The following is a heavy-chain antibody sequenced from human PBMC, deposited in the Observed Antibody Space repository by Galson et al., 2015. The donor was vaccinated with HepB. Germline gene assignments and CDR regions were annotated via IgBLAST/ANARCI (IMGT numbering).Heavy chain of an antibody. CDR3: AKELDYCSGGSCYSDWYFDL. Sequence: SLRLSCAVPAFTFHSYAMSWVRQAPGKGLEWVSAISGSGGRTYHADSVKGWCTISRDNSTNTLYLHMNSLRAEDTAVYYCAKELDYCSGGSCYSDWYFDLWGRGTLVTVSS. D-gene: IGHD2-15*01. V-gene: IGHV3-23*01. CDR1: AFTFHSYA. J-gene: IGHJ2*01. CDR2: ISGSGGRT.